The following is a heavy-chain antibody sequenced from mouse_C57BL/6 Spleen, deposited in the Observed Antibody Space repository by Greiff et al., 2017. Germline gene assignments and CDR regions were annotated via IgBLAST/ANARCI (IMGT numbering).Heavy chain of an antibody. CDR1: GYTFTDYY. CDR2: INPNNGGT. CDR3: ARNYSTLFDY. D-gene: IGHD2-5*01. J-gene: IGHJ2*01. Sequence: VQLQQSGPELVKPGASVKISCKASGYTFTDYYMHWVKQSHGKSLEWIGDINPNNGGTSYNQKFKGKATLTVDTSSSTAYMELRSLTSEDSAVYYCARNYSTLFDYWGQGTTLTVSS. V-gene: IGHV1-26*01.